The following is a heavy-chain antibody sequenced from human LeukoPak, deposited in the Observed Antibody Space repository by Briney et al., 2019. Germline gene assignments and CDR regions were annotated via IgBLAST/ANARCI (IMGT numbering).Heavy chain of an antibody. Sequence: ASVKVSCKASGYTFTSYGISWVRQAPGQGLEWMGWVSAYNGNTNYAQKLQGRVTMTTDTSTSTAYMELRSLRSDDTAVYYCARDSDYDFWSGYTIYYYYGMDVWGQGTTVTVSS. CDR3: ARDSDYDFWSGYTIYYYYGMDV. V-gene: IGHV1-18*01. CDR1: GYTFTSYG. CDR2: VSAYNGNT. D-gene: IGHD3-3*01. J-gene: IGHJ6*02.